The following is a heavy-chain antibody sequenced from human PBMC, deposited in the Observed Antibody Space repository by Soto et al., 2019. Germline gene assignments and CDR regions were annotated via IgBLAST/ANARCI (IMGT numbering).Heavy chain of an antibody. J-gene: IGHJ4*02. Sequence: GASVKVSCKASGYTFTSYGISWVRQAPGQGLEWMGWISAYNGNTNYAQKLQGRVTMTTDTSTSTAYMELRSLRSDDTAVYYCARDRLLYYDSSGFIDYWGQGTLVTVSS. CDR1: GYTFTSYG. CDR2: ISAYNGNT. D-gene: IGHD3-22*01. V-gene: IGHV1-18*04. CDR3: ARDRLLYYDSSGFIDY.